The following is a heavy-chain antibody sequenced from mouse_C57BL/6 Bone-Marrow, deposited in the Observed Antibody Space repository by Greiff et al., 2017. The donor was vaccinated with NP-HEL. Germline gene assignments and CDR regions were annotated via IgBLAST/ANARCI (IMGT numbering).Heavy chain of an antibody. CDR2: ISDGGSYT. J-gene: IGHJ1*03. D-gene: IGHD2-1*01. Sequence: DVMLVESGGGLVKPGGSLKLSCAASGFTFSSYAMSWVRQTPEKRLEWVATISDGGSYTYYPDNVKGRFTISRDNAKNNLYRQMSHLKSEDTAMYYCARDPYGKRWYFDVWGTGTTVTVSS. CDR1: GFTFSSYA. V-gene: IGHV5-4*01. CDR3: ARDPYGKRWYFDV.